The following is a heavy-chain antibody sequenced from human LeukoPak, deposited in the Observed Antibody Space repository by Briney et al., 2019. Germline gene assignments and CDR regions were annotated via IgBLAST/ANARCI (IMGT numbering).Heavy chain of an antibody. D-gene: IGHD3-10*01. CDR1: GGSFSGYY. J-gene: IGHJ4*02. Sequence: SETLSLTCAVYGGSFSGYYWSWIRQPPGKGLEWIGEINHTRSTYYNPSLKSRVTISVDTSKNQLSLKLNSVTAADTAVYYCARLINYYGSGDYWGQGTLVTVSS. CDR3: ARLINYYGSGDY. CDR2: INHTRST. V-gene: IGHV4-34*01.